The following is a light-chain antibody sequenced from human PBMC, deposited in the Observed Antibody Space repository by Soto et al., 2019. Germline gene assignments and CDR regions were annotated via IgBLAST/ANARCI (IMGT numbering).Light chain of an antibody. CDR2: EVT. Sequence: QSALTQPASVSGSPGQSITISCTGTSSDVGAYNHVSWYQHHPGKAPKLMIYEVTHRPSGVSHRFSGSKSGSTASLTISGLQAEDEADYYCSSYTTSSTYVFGTGTKVTVL. J-gene: IGLJ1*01. V-gene: IGLV2-14*01. CDR3: SSYTTSSTYV. CDR1: SSDVGAYNH.